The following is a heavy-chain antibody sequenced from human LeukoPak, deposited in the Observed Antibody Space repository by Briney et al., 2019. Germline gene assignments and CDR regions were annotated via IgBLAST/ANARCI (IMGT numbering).Heavy chain of an antibody. CDR2: ISYDGSNK. J-gene: IGHJ5*02. CDR3: ARMEIVIEPGADSWFDP. V-gene: IGHV3-30*04. D-gene: IGHD2-2*03. CDR1: GFTFSSYA. Sequence: GGSLRLSCAASGFTFSSYAMHWVRQAPGKGLEWVAVISYDGSNKYYADSVKGRFTISRDNAKNSLSLQMNSLRVEDTAMYYCARMEIVIEPGADSWFDPWGQGTQVTVAS.